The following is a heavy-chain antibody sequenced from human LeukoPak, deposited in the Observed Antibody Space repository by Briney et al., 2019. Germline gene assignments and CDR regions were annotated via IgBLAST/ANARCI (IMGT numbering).Heavy chain of an antibody. V-gene: IGHV1-8*03. CDR2: MNPNSGNT. CDR3: ARGPTRYYYYYMDV. J-gene: IGHJ6*03. CDR1: GYTFTSYD. Sequence: GASVNVSCTASGYTFTSYDINWVRQAAGQRLEWRGWMNPNSGNTGYAQKFQGRVTITRNTSISTAYMELSSLRSEDTAVYYCARGPTRYYYYYMDVWGKGTTVTVSS.